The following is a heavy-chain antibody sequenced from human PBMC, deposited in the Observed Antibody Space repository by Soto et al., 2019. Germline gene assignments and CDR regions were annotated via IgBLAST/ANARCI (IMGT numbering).Heavy chain of an antibody. V-gene: IGHV3-48*01. J-gene: IGHJ2*01. Sequence: GGSLRLSCAASGFTFSSYSMNWVRQAPGKGLEWVSYISSSSSTIYYADSVKGRFTISRDNAKNALYLQMNSLRAEDTAVYYCARDTAMPNWDFDLWGRGTLVTVSS. D-gene: IGHD5-18*01. CDR2: ISSSSSTI. CDR3: ARDTAMPNWDFDL. CDR1: GFTFSSYS.